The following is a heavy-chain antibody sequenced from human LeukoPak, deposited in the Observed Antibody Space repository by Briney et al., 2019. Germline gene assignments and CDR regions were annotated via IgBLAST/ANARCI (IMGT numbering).Heavy chain of an antibody. J-gene: IGHJ4*02. D-gene: IGHD4-17*01. Sequence: PGGSLRLSCAASGFTFSDYYMSWIRQAPGKGLEWVSYISSSGSTIYYADSVKGRFTISRDNAKNSLYLQMNSLRAEDTAVYYCAKETTVTHPYYFDYWGQGTLVTVSS. CDR2: ISSSGSTI. CDR1: GFTFSDYY. CDR3: AKETTVTHPYYFDY. V-gene: IGHV3-11*01.